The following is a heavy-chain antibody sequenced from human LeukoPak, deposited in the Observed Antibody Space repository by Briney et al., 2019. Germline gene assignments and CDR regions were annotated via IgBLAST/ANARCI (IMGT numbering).Heavy chain of an antibody. CDR2: IYHSGNT. J-gene: IGHJ4*02. CDR1: SGSISSSNW. Sequence: SETLSLTCAVSSGSISSSNWWSWVRQPPGKGLQWLGKIYHSGNTNYNPSLKSRVTISVDKSKNQFSLKLSSVTAADTAVYYCAREYYGSGNYLDYWGQGTLVIVSS. D-gene: IGHD3-10*01. V-gene: IGHV4-4*02. CDR3: AREYYGSGNYLDY.